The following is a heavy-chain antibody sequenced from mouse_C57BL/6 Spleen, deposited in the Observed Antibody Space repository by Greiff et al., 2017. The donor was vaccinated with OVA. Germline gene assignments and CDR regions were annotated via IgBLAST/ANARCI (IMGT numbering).Heavy chain of an antibody. Sequence: VKLQQSGPELVKPGASVKISCKASGYSFTGYYMNWVKQSPEKSLEWIGEINPSTGGTTYNQKIKAKATLTVDKSSSTAYMQLKSLTSEDSAVYYCARSLDSSGYYAMDYWGQGTSVTVSS. CDR3: ARSLDSSGYYAMDY. D-gene: IGHD3-2*02. J-gene: IGHJ4*01. CDR1: GYSFTGYY. CDR2: INPSTGGT. V-gene: IGHV1-42*01.